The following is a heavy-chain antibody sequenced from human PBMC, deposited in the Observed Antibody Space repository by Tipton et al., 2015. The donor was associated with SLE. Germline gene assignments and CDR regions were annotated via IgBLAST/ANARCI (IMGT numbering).Heavy chain of an antibody. Sequence: TLSLTCTVSVASISIHTWNWIRQTPGKGLEWIGYIYYSRHTNYNPSLESRVTISIDTSKNQLSLKLTSVTAADTAVYYCARGSVVADDYWGQGTLVTVSS. J-gene: IGHJ4*01. CDR3: ARGSVVADDY. CDR1: VASISIHT. V-gene: IGHV4-59*11. CDR2: IYYSRHT. D-gene: IGHD2-15*01.